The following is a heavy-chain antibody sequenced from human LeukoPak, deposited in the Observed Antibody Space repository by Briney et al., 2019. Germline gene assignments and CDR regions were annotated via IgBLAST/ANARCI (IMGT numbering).Heavy chain of an antibody. J-gene: IGHJ3*02. D-gene: IGHD3-10*01. V-gene: IGHV1-18*01. CDR1: GYTFTSYG. CDR2: ISAYNGNT. CDR3: ARWFGEVAHTDAFDI. Sequence: ASVKVSCKASGYTFTSYGISWVRQAPGQGLEWMGWISAYNGNTNYAQKRQGRVTMTTDTSTSTAYMELRSLRSDDTAVYYCARWFGEVAHTDAFDIWGQGTMVTVSS.